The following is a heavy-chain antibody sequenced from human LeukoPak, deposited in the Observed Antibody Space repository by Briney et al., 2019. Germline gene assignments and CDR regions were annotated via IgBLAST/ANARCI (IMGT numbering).Heavy chain of an antibody. CDR2: IQYDGSNA. D-gene: IGHD2-8*01. V-gene: IGHV3-30*02. J-gene: IGHJ6*03. CDR3: AKDRCSNGVGCYYYYMDV. Sequence: GGSLRLSCAASGCTFSSYGMHWVRQAPGKGLEWVAYIQYDGSNAQYADSVKGRFSISRDSSKNILYLQMNSLRAEDTAVYYCAKDRCSNGVGCYYYYMDVWGKGTTVTISS. CDR1: GCTFSSYG.